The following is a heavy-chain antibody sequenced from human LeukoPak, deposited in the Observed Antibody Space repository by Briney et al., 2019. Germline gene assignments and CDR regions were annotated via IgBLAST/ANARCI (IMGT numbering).Heavy chain of an antibody. CDR1: GFMFSSNW. D-gene: IGHD5-24*01. V-gene: IGHV3-7*03. CDR2: IKEDGTET. J-gene: IGHJ4*02. CDR3: AKEGRSLQTY. Sequence: AGGSLRLSCAASGFMFSSNWMSWVRLAPGKGLEWRANIKEDGTETYYVDSVKGRFTISRDNAKNSLYLQMNSLRVEDTAVYYCAKEGRSLQTYWGQGTLVTVSS.